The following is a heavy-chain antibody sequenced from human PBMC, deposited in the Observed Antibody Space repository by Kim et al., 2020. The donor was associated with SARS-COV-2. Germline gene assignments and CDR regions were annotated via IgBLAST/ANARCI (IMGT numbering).Heavy chain of an antibody. CDR2: IVWHSGKI. V-gene: IGHV3-9*01. CDR1: GFIFADYA. Sequence: GGSLRLSCAASGFIFADYAMHWVRQAPGKGLEWVSHIVWHSGKIDYAEAVKGRFIISRDNAKNILYLQMNGLRPEDTAFYFCARDPHGGWVDHWGQGTLVTVSS. CDR3: ARDPHGGWVDH. J-gene: IGHJ5*02.